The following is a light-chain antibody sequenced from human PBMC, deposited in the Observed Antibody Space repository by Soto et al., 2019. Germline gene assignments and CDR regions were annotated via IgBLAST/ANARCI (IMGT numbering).Light chain of an antibody. CDR2: DAS. V-gene: IGKV1-5*01. Sequence: DIQMTQSPSTLSASVGDRVTITCRASQSISSWLAWYQQKPGKAPKLLIYDASSLESGVPSRFSCSGSGTEFTLPISSLQPDDFATDYGQQYNSYPWTFGQGTKVEIK. CDR1: QSISSW. J-gene: IGKJ1*01. CDR3: QQYNSYPWT.